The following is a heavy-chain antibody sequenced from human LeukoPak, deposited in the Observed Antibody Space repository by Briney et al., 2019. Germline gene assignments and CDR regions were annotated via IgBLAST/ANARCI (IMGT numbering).Heavy chain of an antibody. V-gene: IGHV3-48*03. CDR1: GFTFSSYE. CDR3: VRQYYYGSGSYLWAPDY. J-gene: IGHJ4*02. CDR2: ISSSGSTI. Sequence: PGGSLRLSCAASGFTFSSYEMNWDRQAPGKGLEWVSYISSSGSTIYYADSVKGRFTSSRDNVKNSLYLQMNSLRAEDTAVYYCVRQYYYGSGSYLWAPDYWGQGTLVTVSS. D-gene: IGHD3-10*01.